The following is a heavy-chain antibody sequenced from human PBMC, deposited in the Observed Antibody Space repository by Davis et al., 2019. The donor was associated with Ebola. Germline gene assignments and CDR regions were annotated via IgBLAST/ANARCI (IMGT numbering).Heavy chain of an antibody. J-gene: IGHJ6*02. CDR2: IYTSGST. D-gene: IGHD3-10*01. V-gene: IGHV4-4*07. CDR1: GGSISSYY. Sequence: PSETLSLTCTVSGGSISSYYWSWIRQPAGKGLEWIGRIYTSGSTNYNPSLKSRVTMSVDTSKNQFSLKLSSVTAADTAVYYCARSHVELLWFGELSAYGMDVWGQGTTVTVSS. CDR3: ARSHVELLWFGELSAYGMDV.